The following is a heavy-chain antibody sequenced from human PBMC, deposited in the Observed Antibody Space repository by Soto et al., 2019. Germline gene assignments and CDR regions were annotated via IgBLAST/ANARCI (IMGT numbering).Heavy chain of an antibody. CDR1: GGSFRGYY. Sequence: QVQLQQWGAGLLKPSETLSLTCAVYGGSFRGYYWSWIRQPPGKGLEWIGEINHSGSTNYNPSLKSRVTISVDTSKNQFSLKLSSVTAADTAVYYCARGQWPAGNYWGQGTLVTVSS. CDR3: ARGQWPAGNY. V-gene: IGHV4-34*01. D-gene: IGHD6-19*01. J-gene: IGHJ4*02. CDR2: INHSGST.